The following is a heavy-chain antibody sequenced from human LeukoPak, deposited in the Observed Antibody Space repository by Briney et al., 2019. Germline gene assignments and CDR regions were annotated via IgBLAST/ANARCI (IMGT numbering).Heavy chain of an antibody. J-gene: IGHJ3*02. Sequence: GASVKVSCKASGYTFPSYDINWVRQATGQGREWMGWMNPNSGNTGDAQKFQGRVTMTRNTSISTAYMEPSSLRSEDTAVYYCASLTYYYDSSGYYYDGAFDIWGQGTMVTVSS. V-gene: IGHV1-8*01. D-gene: IGHD3-22*01. CDR3: ASLTYYYDSSGYYYDGAFDI. CDR2: MNPNSGNT. CDR1: GYTFPSYD.